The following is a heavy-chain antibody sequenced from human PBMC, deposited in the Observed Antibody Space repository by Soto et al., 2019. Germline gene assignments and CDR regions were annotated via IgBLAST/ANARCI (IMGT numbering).Heavy chain of an antibody. CDR3: ASPRGLTFYYYYGMDV. Sequence: GASVKVSCKASGGTFSSYAISWVRQAPGQGLEWMGGIIPIFGTANYAQKFQGRVTITADESTSTAYMELSGLRSEDTAVYYCASPRGLTFYYYYGMDVWGQGTTVTVSS. CDR1: GGTFSSYA. J-gene: IGHJ6*02. V-gene: IGHV1-69*13. CDR2: IIPIFGTA.